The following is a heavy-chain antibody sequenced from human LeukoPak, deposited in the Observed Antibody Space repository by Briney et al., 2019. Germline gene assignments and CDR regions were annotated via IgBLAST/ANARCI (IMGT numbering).Heavy chain of an antibody. CDR1: GFTFSSYI. J-gene: IGHJ4*02. Sequence: GGSLRLSCSASGFTFSSYIMHWARQAPGKGLEYVSAITSNGDTTYYADSVKGRVTISRDNSKNTLHLQMSSLRAEDTAVYYCVKDDSYYYDSSGRDSWGQGTLVTVSS. CDR2: ITSNGDTT. D-gene: IGHD3-22*01. CDR3: VKDDSYYYDSSGRDS. V-gene: IGHV3-64D*09.